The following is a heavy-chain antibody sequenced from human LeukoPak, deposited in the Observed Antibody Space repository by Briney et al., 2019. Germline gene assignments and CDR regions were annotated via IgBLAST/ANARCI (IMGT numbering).Heavy chain of an antibody. CDR3: AREQKWFGESSSRGDPYYYGMDV. J-gene: IGHJ6*02. Sequence: PGGSLRLSCAASGFTFSRYGMHWVRQAPGKGLEGVAAIWYEGSTKYYVDSVKGRFTISRDNSKNTLYLQMNSLRVEDTAVYYCAREQKWFGESSSRGDPYYYGMDVWGQGTTATVSS. V-gene: IGHV3-33*01. D-gene: IGHD3-10*01. CDR1: GFTFSRYG. CDR2: IWYEGSTK.